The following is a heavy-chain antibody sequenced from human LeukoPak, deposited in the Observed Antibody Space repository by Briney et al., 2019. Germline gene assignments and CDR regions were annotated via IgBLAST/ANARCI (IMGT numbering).Heavy chain of an antibody. CDR1: GFTFSSYA. J-gene: IGHJ1*01. CDR3: AKAHDDWDYVYFRH. Sequence: GGSLRLSCAVSGFTFSSYALSWVRRAPGKGLEWISAIRGSGDDTSYADSVKDRFTISRDNSKNTLYLQMYNLRGEDTAVYHCAKAHDDWDYVYFRHWGQGTPVTVSS. V-gene: IGHV3-23*01. CDR2: IRGSGDDT. D-gene: IGHD3-16*01.